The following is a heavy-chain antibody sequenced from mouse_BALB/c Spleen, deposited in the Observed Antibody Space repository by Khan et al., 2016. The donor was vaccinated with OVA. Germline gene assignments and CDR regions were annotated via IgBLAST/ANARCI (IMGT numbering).Heavy chain of an antibody. V-gene: IGHV1S81*02. CDR2: TNLTNGRT. Sequence: QGQLQQPGAELVKAGASVKMSCKASGYTFTSDWMHWVKQRHGQGRERVAETNLTNGRTYYNEKCKSKATLTVDKSSSTPYMLLSGPTFEDSAVYYCARVKTLVATYFDYWGQGTTLTVSS. CDR1: GYTFTSDW. D-gene: IGHD1-1*02. J-gene: IGHJ2*01. CDR3: ARVKTLVATYFDY.